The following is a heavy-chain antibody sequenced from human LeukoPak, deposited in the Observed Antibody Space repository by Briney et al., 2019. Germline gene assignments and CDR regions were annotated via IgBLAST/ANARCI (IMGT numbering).Heavy chain of an antibody. D-gene: IGHD1-26*01. CDR2: IIPIFGTA. V-gene: IGHV1-69*05. CDR1: GGTFSSYA. CDR3: AREHSGSYYSGAFDI. J-gene: IGHJ3*02. Sequence: GASVKVSCKASGGTFSSYAISWVRQAPGQGLEWMGGIIPIFGTANYAQKFQGRVTITTDESTSTAYMELSSLRSEDTAVYYCAREHSGSYYSGAFDIWGQGTMVTVSS.